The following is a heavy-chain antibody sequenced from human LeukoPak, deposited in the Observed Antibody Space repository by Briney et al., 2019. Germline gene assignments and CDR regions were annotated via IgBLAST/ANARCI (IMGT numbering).Heavy chain of an antibody. CDR3: ARGDDIVVVPAAIIY. Sequence: GGSLRLSCAASGFTFSDYYMSWLRQAPGKGLEWVSYISSSSSYTNYADSVKGRFTISRDNAKNSLYLQMNSLRAEDTAVYYCARGDDIVVVPAAIIYWGQGTLVTVSS. CDR2: ISSSSSYT. J-gene: IGHJ4*02. CDR1: GFTFSDYY. V-gene: IGHV3-11*03. D-gene: IGHD2-2*01.